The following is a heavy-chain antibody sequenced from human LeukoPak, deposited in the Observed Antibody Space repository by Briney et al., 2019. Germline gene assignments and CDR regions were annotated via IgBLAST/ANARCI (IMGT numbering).Heavy chain of an antibody. J-gene: IGHJ4*02. V-gene: IGHV1-18*01. CDR3: AREGSYFDWLRVDY. CDR1: GYTFTTYG. CDR2: ISAYNGNT. Sequence: ASVKVSCKASGYTFTTYGISWVRQAPGQGLEWMGWISAYNGNTNYAQKFQGRVTMTTDTSTSTAYMELRSLRSDDTAVYYCAREGSYFDWLRVDYWGQGTLVTVSS. D-gene: IGHD3-9*01.